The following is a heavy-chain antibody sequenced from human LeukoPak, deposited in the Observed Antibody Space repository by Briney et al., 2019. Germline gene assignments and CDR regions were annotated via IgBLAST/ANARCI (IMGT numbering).Heavy chain of an antibody. CDR3: AKGSRSIAVDNLCDY. V-gene: IGHV3-23*01. J-gene: IGHJ4*01. CDR2: ISSSGGST. D-gene: IGHD6-6*01. CDR1: GFTFSSSA. Sequence: GGSLRLSCAASGFTFSSSATSWVRQAPGKGLEWVSVISSSGGSTYYADSVKGRSTISRDNSKNTLYLQMNSLRAEDTAVYYCAKGSRSIAVDNLCDYGGQEPWSPSPQ.